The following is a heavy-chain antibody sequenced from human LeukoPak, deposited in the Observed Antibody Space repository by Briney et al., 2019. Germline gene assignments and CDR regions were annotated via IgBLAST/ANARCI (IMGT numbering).Heavy chain of an antibody. CDR3: ARTIFGVVITGYYFDY. CDR1: GFTFSSYA. D-gene: IGHD3-3*01. V-gene: IGHV3-7*01. J-gene: IGHJ4*02. Sequence: GGSLRLSCAASGFTFSSYAMSWVRQAPGKGLEWVANIKQDGSEKYYVDSVKGRFTISRDNAKNSLYLQMNSLRAEDTAVYYCARTIFGVVITGYYFDYWGQGTLVTVSS. CDR2: IKQDGSEK.